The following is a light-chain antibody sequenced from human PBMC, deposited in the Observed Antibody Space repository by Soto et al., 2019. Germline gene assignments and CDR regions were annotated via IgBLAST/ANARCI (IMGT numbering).Light chain of an antibody. J-gene: IGKJ4*01. V-gene: IGKV1-27*01. CDR1: QGISNY. CDR2: ASS. Sequence: DIQMTQSPSSLSASVGDRVTITCRASQGISNYLAWYQQKPGKVPKLLIYASSTLQSGVPSRFSGSGSGKDFTLNISSRQPEDVTTYYCQKDNSAPLTFGGGTKVEIK. CDR3: QKDNSAPLT.